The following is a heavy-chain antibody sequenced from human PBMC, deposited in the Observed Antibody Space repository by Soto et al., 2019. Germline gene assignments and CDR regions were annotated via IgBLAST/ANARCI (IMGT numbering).Heavy chain of an antibody. D-gene: IGHD6-13*01. CDR2: IIPIFGTA. V-gene: IGHV1-69*13. CDR1: GGTFSSYA. Sequence: ASVKVSCKASGGTFSSYAFSWVRQAPGQRLEWMGGIIPIFGTANYAQKFQGRVTITADESTSTAYMELSSLRSEDTAVYYCARDGYSSSWYETYYYYYGMDVWGQGTTVTVSS. CDR3: ARDGYSSSWYETYYYYYGMDV. J-gene: IGHJ6*02.